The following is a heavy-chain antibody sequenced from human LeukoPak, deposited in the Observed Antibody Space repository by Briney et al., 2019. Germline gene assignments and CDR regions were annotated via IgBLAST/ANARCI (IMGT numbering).Heavy chain of an antibody. Sequence: QPGRSLRLSCAASGFTFSSYGMHWVRQAPGKGLEWVAVTPYDGSNKYYADSVKGRFTISRDNSKNTLYLQMNSLRAEDTAVYYCAKDGGCSGGSCYSGYYYGMDVWGQGTTVTVSS. J-gene: IGHJ6*02. D-gene: IGHD2-15*01. V-gene: IGHV3-30*18. CDR1: GFTFSSYG. CDR2: TPYDGSNK. CDR3: AKDGGCSGGSCYSGYYYGMDV.